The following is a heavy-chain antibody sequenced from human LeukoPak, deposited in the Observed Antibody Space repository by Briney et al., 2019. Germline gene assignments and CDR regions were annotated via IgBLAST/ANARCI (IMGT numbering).Heavy chain of an antibody. Sequence: GRSLRLSCAASGFTFDDYAMHWVQQAPGKGLEWVSGISWNSGSIGYADSVKGRFTISRDNAKNSLYLQMNSLRAEDTALYYCAKDIRGYSYGSWFDPWGQGTLVTVSS. D-gene: IGHD5-18*01. CDR2: ISWNSGSI. CDR1: GFTFDDYA. V-gene: IGHV3-9*01. J-gene: IGHJ5*02. CDR3: AKDIRGYSYGSWFDP.